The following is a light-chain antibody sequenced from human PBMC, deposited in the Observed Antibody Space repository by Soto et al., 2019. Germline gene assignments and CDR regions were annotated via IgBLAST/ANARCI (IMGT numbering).Light chain of an antibody. CDR1: SSNIGSNT. CDR3: AAWDGSLNGWV. V-gene: IGLV1-44*01. J-gene: IGLJ3*02. Sequence: QSVLTQAPSASGTPGQRVTISCSGSSSNIGSNTVSWYQQVPGTAPKVLIYSNVQRPSGVPDRFSGSKSGTSASLAIGGLQSEDEADYYCAAWDGSLNGWVFGGGTQVTVL. CDR2: SNV.